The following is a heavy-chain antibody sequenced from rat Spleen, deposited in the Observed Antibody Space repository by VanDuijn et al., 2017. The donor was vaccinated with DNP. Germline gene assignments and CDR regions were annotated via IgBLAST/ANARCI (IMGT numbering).Heavy chain of an antibody. V-gene: IGHV5-58*01. J-gene: IGHJ3*01. CDR3: VRNRTISPYYYAMDA. CDR1: GFTFSNFW. CDR2: INTDGGST. D-gene: IGHD1-12*01. Sequence: EVQLVETGGGLVQPGKSLKLSCVASGFTFSNFWMYWIRQAPGKGLEWLSSINTDGGSTYYPDSVKARFTISRDNAENTVYLQMNSLSSEDTATYYCVRNRTISPYYYAMDAWGQGTLVTVSS.